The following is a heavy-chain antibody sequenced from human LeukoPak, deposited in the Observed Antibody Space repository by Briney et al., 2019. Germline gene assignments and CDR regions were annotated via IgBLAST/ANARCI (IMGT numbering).Heavy chain of an antibody. Sequence: GGSLRLSCAASGFTFDDYAIHWVRQAPGKGLEWVSAISGSGGSTYYADSVKGRFTISRDNSKNTLYLQMNSLRAEDTAVYYCAKTEQWLDDAFDIWGQGTMVTVSS. CDR2: ISGSGGST. V-gene: IGHV3-23*01. CDR1: GFTFDDYA. D-gene: IGHD6-19*01. CDR3: AKTEQWLDDAFDI. J-gene: IGHJ3*02.